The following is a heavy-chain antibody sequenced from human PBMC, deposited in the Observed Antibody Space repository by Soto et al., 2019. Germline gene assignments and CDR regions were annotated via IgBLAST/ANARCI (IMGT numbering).Heavy chain of an antibody. V-gene: IGHV3-33*01. CDR1: GFTFSSYG. CDR3: ARDQAAAGSYYYYYGMDV. CDR2: IWYDGSNK. J-gene: IGHJ6*02. Sequence: QVQLVESGGGVVQPGRSLRLSCAASGFTFSSYGMHWVSQAPGKGLEWVAVIWYDGSNKYYADSVKGRFTISRDNSKNTLYLQMNSLRAEDTAVYYCARDQAAAGSYYYYYGMDVWGQGTTVTVSS. D-gene: IGHD6-13*01.